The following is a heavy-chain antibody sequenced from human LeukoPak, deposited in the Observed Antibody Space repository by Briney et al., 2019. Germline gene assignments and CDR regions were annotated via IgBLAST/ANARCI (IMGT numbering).Heavy chain of an antibody. D-gene: IGHD1-26*01. CDR2: INPAGSRT. J-gene: IGHJ4*02. V-gene: IGHV3-23*01. Sequence: PGGSLRLSCAVSGFTFRTYAMSWVRQAPGRGLEWVSAINPAGSRTFYADSVKGQFTISRDNSKNTLYLQMNSLRADDSAVYFCAKEAGIVLGGDYWGQGTLVTVSS. CDR1: GFTFRTYA. CDR3: AKEAGIVLGGDY.